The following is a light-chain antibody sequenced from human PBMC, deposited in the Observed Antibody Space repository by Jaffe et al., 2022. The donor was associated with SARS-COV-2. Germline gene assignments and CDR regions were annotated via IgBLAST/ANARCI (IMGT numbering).Light chain of an antibody. CDR3: NSRDSNSRDSSGKHLSV. V-gene: IGLV3-19*01. CDR1: SLRSYY. J-gene: IGLJ1*01. CDR2: GKN. Sequence: SSELTQDPAVSVALGQTVRITCQGDSLRSYYASWYQQKPGQAPVLVMSGKNNRPSGIPDRFSGSSSGNTVSLTITGARAEDEADYYCNSRDSNSRDSSGKHLSVFGTGTKVTVL.